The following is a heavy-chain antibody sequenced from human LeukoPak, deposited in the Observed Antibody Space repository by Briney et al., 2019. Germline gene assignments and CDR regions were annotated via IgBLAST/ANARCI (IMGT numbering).Heavy chain of an antibody. CDR3: ARRYYYNLGSFPFDF. D-gene: IGHD3-10*01. CDR1: GGPFSGNY. CDR2: IHNSVTT. V-gene: IGHV4-34*01. J-gene: IGHJ4*02. Sequence: PSETLSLTCAVSGGPFSGNYWSCIRQSSGKGLEWIGEIHNSVTTTYNPSLNSRVTISEDTSKNQFYLNLSSVTAADTAVYYCARRYYYNLGSFPFDFWGQGTLVTVSS.